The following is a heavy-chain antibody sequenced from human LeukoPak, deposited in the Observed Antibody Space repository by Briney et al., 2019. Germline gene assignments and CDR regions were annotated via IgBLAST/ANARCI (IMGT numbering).Heavy chain of an antibody. V-gene: IGHV4-39*01. Sequence: SETLSLTCTVSGGSISSSSYYWGWIRQPPGKGLEWIGSIYYSGSTCYNPSLKSRVTISVDTSKNQFSLKLSSVTAADTAVYYCARPLGGLGWFDPWGQGTLVTVSS. CDR3: ARPLGGLGWFDP. CDR2: IYYSGST. D-gene: IGHD3-16*01. J-gene: IGHJ5*02. CDR1: GGSISSSSYY.